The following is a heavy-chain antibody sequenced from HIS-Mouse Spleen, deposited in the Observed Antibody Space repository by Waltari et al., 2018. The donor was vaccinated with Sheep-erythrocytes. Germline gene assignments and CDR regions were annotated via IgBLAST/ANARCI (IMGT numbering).Heavy chain of an antibody. CDR3: ARDSTSDAFDI. D-gene: IGHD6-6*01. J-gene: IGHJ3*02. V-gene: IGHV3-21*01. CDR1: GVTFSRYR. Sequence: EVQLVESGGGLVKPGGSLGLPCAASGVTFSRYRMNWVRQAPGKGLEWVSSISSSSSYIYYADSVKGRFTISRDNAKNSLYLQMNSLRAEDTAVYYCARDSTSDAFDIWGQGTMVTVSS. CDR2: ISSSSSYI.